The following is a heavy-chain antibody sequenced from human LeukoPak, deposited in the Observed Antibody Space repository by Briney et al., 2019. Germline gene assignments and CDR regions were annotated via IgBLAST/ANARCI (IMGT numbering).Heavy chain of an antibody. CDR2: IYENGGTT. V-gene: IGHV3-23*01. CDR1: GFTFRSHA. D-gene: IGHD2-21*01. J-gene: IGHJ4*02. CDR3: AKDFRIGYSAHFDY. Sequence: GGSLRLSCVGSGFTFRSHAMSWVRQALEKGLEFVSGIYENGGTTYYADSVKGRFSISRDNSKNTLYLQMDSLRGEDTAVYYCAKDFRIGYSAHFDYWGQGALVTVSS.